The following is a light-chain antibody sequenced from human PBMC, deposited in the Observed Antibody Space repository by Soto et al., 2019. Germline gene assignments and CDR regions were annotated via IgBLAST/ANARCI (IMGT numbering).Light chain of an antibody. V-gene: IGKV3-11*01. CDR2: DAS. Sequence: EIVLTQSPATLSFSPGERATLSCRASQSVSRYLAWYQQKPGQAPRLLIYDASNRATGIPARFSGSGSGTVFTLTISSLEPVDFAVYYCQQRSNWPPITFGQGTRLEIK. J-gene: IGKJ5*01. CDR3: QQRSNWPPIT. CDR1: QSVSRY.